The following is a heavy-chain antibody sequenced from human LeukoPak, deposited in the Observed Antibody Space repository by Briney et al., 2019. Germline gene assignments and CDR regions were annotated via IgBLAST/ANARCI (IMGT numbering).Heavy chain of an antibody. V-gene: IGHV4-30-4*01. CDR2: IYYSGST. D-gene: IGHD4-17*01. J-gene: IGHJ4*02. CDR3: ARGDGDYDSDFDY. Sequence: SETVSLTCSVSGGTISSGDYYWSWIRQPPGKGLEWIGYIYYSGSTYYNPSLKSRVTISVDTSKNQFSLKLSSVTAADTAVYYCARGDGDYDSDFDYWGQGTLVTVSS. CDR1: GGTISSGDYY.